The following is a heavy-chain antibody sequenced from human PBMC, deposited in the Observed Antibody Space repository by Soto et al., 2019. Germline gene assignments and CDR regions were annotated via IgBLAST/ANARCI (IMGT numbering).Heavy chain of an antibody. J-gene: IGHJ6*02. V-gene: IGHV1-69*13. Sequence: SVKVSCKASGGTFSSYAISWVRQAPGQGLEWMGGIIPIFGTANYAQKFQGRVTITADESTSTAYMELSSLRSEDTAVYYCANRRGYSGYDLYYYGMDVWGQGTTVTVSS. CDR1: GGTFSSYA. D-gene: IGHD5-12*01. CDR2: IIPIFGTA. CDR3: ANRRGYSGYDLYYYGMDV.